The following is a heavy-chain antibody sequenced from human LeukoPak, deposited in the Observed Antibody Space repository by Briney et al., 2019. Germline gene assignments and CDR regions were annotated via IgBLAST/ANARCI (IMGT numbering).Heavy chain of an antibody. CDR2: IYTSGST. CDR3: ARTSPEYYFDY. J-gene: IGHJ4*02. CDR1: GGSISSYY. V-gene: IGHV4-4*07. Sequence: SETLSLTCTVSGGSISSYYWSWIRQPAGKGLDWIGRIYTSGSTNYNPSLKSRVTMSVDTSKNQFSLKLSSVTAADTAVYYCARTSPEYYFDYWGQGTLVTVSS.